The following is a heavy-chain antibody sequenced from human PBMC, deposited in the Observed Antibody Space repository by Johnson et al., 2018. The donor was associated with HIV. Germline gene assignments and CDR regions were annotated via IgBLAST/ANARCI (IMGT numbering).Heavy chain of an antibody. D-gene: IGHD5-24*01. CDR2: TRNKANSYTT. Sequence: VQLVESGGGLVQPGGSLRLSCATSGFTFFDHYMDWVRQAPGKGLEWVGRTRNKANSYTTEYAASVKGRFTISRDDSKNSLHLQMNSLKTEDTAVYYCAREERWLQFPAFDVWGQGTMVTVSS. CDR1: GFTFFDHY. V-gene: IGHV3-72*01. J-gene: IGHJ3*01. CDR3: AREERWLQFPAFDV.